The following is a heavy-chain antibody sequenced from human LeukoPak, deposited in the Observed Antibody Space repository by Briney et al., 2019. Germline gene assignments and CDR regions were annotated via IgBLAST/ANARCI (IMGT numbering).Heavy chain of an antibody. CDR2: ISAYNGNT. D-gene: IGHD3-16*02. V-gene: IGHV1-18*01. CDR1: GYTFTSYG. Sequence: ASVKVSCKASGYTFTSYGISWVRQAPGQGLEWMGWISAYNGNTNYAQKLQGRVTMTTDTSTSTVYMELSSLRSEDTAVYYCARDSWGSYRYGDYWGQGTQVTVSS. CDR3: ARDSWGSYRYGDY. J-gene: IGHJ4*02.